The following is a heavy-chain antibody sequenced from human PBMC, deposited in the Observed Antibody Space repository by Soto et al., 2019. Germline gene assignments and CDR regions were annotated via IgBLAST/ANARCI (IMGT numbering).Heavy chain of an antibody. J-gene: IGHJ4*02. CDR1: GGSVCSNSYS. D-gene: IGHD6-19*01. CDR3: ARRWDTSGWLSH. Sequence: SETLSITCTVSGGSVCSNSYSGGWVRQSPGKGLEWIGTIYSSENTYYNPSLLSRVTISVDTSKNEFSLRLSSVTAADTAVYNCARRWDTSGWLSHWGQGTLVTVSS. V-gene: IGHV4-39*01. CDR2: IYSSENT.